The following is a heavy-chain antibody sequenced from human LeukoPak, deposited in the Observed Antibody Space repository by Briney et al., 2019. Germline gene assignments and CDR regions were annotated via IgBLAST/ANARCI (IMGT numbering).Heavy chain of an antibody. J-gene: IGHJ4*02. CDR1: GGSISSGSYY. CDR2: IYTSGST. V-gene: IGHV4-61*02. D-gene: IGHD6-19*01. CDR3: ARVRSSGLPIDY. Sequence: SETLSLTCTVSGGSISSGSYYWSWIRQPAGKGLEWIGRIYTSGSTNYNPSLKSRVTISVDTSKNQFSLKLSSVTAADTAVYYCARVRSSGLPIDYWGQGTLVTVSS.